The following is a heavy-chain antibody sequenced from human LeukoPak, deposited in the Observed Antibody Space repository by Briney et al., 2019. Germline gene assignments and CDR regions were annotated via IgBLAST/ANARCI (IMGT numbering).Heavy chain of an antibody. V-gene: IGHV1-2*02. D-gene: IGHD6-6*01. Sequence: ASVKVSCKASGYTFTGYYMHWVRQAPGQGLEWMGWINPNSGGTNYAQKFQGRVTMTRDTSISTAYMELSRLGSDDTAVYYCARDLLDSSSSYNWFDPWGQGTLVTVSS. J-gene: IGHJ5*02. CDR2: INPNSGGT. CDR3: ARDLLDSSSSYNWFDP. CDR1: GYTFTGYY.